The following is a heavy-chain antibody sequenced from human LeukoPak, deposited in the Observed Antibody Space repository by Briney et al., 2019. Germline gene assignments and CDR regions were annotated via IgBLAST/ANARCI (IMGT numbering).Heavy chain of an antibody. V-gene: IGHV3-48*03. Sequence: PGGSLRLSCAASGFTFSSYEMNWVRQAPGKGLEWASYISSSGSTIYYADSVKGRFTISRDNAKNSLYLQMNSLRAEDTAVYYCARARIQLWLLDYWGQGTLVTVSS. CDR3: ARARIQLWLLDY. CDR1: GFTFSSYE. CDR2: ISSSGSTI. D-gene: IGHD5-18*01. J-gene: IGHJ4*02.